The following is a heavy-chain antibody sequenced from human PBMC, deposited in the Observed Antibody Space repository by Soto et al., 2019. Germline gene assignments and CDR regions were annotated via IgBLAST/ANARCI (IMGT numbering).Heavy chain of an antibody. CDR3: ARVQVVPAAFDSSSWYRYYYYYGMDV. J-gene: IGHJ6*02. Sequence: GGSLRLSCAASGFTFSSYWMSWVRQAPGKGLERVANIKQDGSEKYYVDSVKGRFTISRDNAKNSLYLQMNSLRAEDTAVYYCARVQVVPAAFDSSSWYRYYYYYGMDVWGQGTTVTVSS. V-gene: IGHV3-7*05. CDR1: GFTFSSYW. CDR2: IKQDGSEK. D-gene: IGHD2-2*01.